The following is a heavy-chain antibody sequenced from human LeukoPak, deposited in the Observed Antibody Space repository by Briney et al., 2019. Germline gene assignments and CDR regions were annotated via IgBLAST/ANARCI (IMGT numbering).Heavy chain of an antibody. CDR3: ARDRAPASSGWVFDAFDI. D-gene: IGHD6-19*01. Sequence: GSVKVSCKASGYTFTGYYMHWVRQAPGQGLEWMGWINPNSVGTNYAQKFQGWVTMTRDTSISTAYMELSRLRSDDTAVYYCARDRAPASSGWVFDAFDIWGQGTMVTVSS. J-gene: IGHJ3*02. CDR2: INPNSVGT. CDR1: GYTFTGYY. V-gene: IGHV1-2*04.